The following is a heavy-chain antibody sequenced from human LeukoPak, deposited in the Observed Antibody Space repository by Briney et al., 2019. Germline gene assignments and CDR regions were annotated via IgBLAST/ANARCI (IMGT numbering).Heavy chain of an antibody. D-gene: IGHD5-18*01. J-gene: IGHJ6*03. CDR2: IYYSGST. CDR1: GGSISSSSYY. CDR3: ARTTEGGYSYGYFYYYYMDV. Sequence: SETLSLTCTVSGGSISSSSYYWGWIRQPPGKGLEWIGSIYYSGSTYYNPSLKSRVTISVDTSKNQFSLKLSSVTAADTAVYYCARTTEGGYSYGYFYYYYMDVWGKGTTVTISS. V-gene: IGHV4-39*01.